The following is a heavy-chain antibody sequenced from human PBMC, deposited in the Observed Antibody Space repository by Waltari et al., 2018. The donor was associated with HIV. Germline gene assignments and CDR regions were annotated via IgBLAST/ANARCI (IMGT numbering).Heavy chain of an antibody. J-gene: IGHJ4*02. CDR3: ARGWADY. Sequence: EVQLVESGGDLVQPGGSLRLSCAVSVFTFTTYWMRWVRQAPGKGLEWVANINLNGSEKYYVDSVKGRFTISRDNAKNSLFLQMNSLRAEDTGIYYCARGWADYWGQGTLVTVSS. CDR1: VFTFTTYW. CDR2: INLNGSEK. V-gene: IGHV3-7*01.